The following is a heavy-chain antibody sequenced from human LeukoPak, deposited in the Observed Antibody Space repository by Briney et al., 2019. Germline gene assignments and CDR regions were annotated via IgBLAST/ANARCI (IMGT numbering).Heavy chain of an antibody. Sequence: PGGSLRLSCAASGFTFSSYGMHWVRQAPGKGLEWVAVIWYDGSNKYYADSVKGRFTISRDNSKNTLYLQMNSLRAEDTAVYYCAKEAARNYYDSSGYYTNWGQGTLVTVSS. CDR3: AKEAARNYYDSSGYYTN. D-gene: IGHD3-22*01. CDR1: GFTFSSYG. J-gene: IGHJ4*02. V-gene: IGHV3-30*02. CDR2: IWYDGSNK.